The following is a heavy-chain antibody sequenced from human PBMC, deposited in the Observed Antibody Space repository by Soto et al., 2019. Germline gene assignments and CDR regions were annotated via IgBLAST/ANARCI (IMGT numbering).Heavy chain of an antibody. V-gene: IGHV1-69*01. CDR1: GGTFSSYA. Sequence: QVQLVQSGAEVKKPGSSVKVSCKASGGTFSSYAISWVRQAPGQGLEWMGGIIPIFGTANYAQKFQGRVTITADESTSAGYMELRSLRAEDKALSYCARGERTSGADWFDPWGQDTLVTVSS. CDR3: ARGERTSGADWFDP. CDR2: IIPIFGTA. D-gene: IGHD1-1*01. J-gene: IGHJ5*02.